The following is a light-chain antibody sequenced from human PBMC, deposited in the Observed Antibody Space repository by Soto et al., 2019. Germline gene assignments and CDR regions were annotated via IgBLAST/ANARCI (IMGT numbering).Light chain of an antibody. CDR3: QQRSNWRLT. CDR1: QSVSSY. Sequence: EIVLTHSQATLSLSPGEGAALSARASQSVSSYLAWYQQKPGQAPRLLIYDASNRATGIPARFSGSGSGTDFTLTISSLEPEDFAVYYCQQRSNWRLTFGGGTKVDIK. CDR2: DAS. J-gene: IGKJ4*01. V-gene: IGKV3-11*01.